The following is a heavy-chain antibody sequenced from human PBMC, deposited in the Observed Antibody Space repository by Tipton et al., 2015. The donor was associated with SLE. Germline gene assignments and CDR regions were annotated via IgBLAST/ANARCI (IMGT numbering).Heavy chain of an antibody. J-gene: IGHJ3*02. D-gene: IGHD5-18*01. V-gene: IGHV4-34*01. CDR3: AREDTARAFDI. CDR2: INHSGST. CDR1: GGSFSGYY. Sequence: TLSLTCAVYGGSFSGYYWSWIRQSPGKGLEWIGEINHSGSTNYNPSLKSRVTISVDTSKNQFSLKLSSVTAADTAVYYCAREDTARAFDIWGQGTMVTVSS.